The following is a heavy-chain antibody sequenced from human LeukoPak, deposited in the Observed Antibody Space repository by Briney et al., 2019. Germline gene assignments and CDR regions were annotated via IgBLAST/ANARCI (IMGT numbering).Heavy chain of an antibody. CDR2: MRYDGNKE. CDR3: AKSISVYYAFDY. CDR1: GITFSSFV. V-gene: IGHV3-30*02. D-gene: IGHD3-3*01. Sequence: GSLRLSCAASGITFSSFVMHLGRPAPGEGLGGGTCMRYDGNKEFCAHCEEGRFPISRENSKNTLYLKVNSLRSEDAAVYYCAKSISVYYAFDYGGQGTLVTVS. J-gene: IGHJ4*02.